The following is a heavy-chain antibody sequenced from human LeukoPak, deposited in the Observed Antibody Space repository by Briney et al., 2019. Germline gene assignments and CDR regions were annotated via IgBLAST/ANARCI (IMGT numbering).Heavy chain of an antibody. CDR2: INSDGINT. CDR1: GFTFSNYW. V-gene: IGHV3-74*01. Sequence: GGSLRLSCAASGFTFSNYWMHWVRQAPGKGLVWVSRINSDGINTSYADSVKGRFTISRDDAKNTLNLQMNSLRAEDTAVYYCARDLGQYYGTSDNWFDPWGQGTLVTVSS. J-gene: IGHJ5*02. CDR3: ARDLGQYYGTSDNWFDP. D-gene: IGHD3-10*01.